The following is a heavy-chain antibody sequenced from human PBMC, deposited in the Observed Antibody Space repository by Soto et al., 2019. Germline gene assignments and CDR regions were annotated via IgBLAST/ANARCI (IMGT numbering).Heavy chain of an antibody. CDR1: GGSISSGGYS. CDR2: IYHSGST. CDR3: AGGGGGAGFPFDY. V-gene: IGHV4-30-2*01. J-gene: IGHJ4*02. D-gene: IGHD3-10*01. Sequence: QLQLQESGSGLVKPSQTLSLTCAVSGGSISSGGYSWSWIRQPPGKGLEWIGYIYHSGSTYYNPSLKSRLTISVDRSKTQFSLKLSSGTAADTAVYYCAGGGGGAGFPFDYWGQGTLVTVSS.